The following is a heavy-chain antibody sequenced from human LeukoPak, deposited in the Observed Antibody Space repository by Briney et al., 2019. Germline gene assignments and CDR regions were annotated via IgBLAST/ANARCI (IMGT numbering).Heavy chain of an antibody. V-gene: IGHV1-69*13. CDR1: GGTFSSYA. J-gene: IGHJ5*02. CDR3: AHLTYDFWSGAYSNRFDP. D-gene: IGHD3-3*01. Sequence: SVKVSCKASGGTFSSYAISWVRQAPGQGLEWMGGIIPIFGTANYAQKFQGRVTITADESTSTAYMELSSLRSEDTAVYYCAHLTYDFWSGAYSNRFDPWGQGTLVTVSS. CDR2: IIPIFGTA.